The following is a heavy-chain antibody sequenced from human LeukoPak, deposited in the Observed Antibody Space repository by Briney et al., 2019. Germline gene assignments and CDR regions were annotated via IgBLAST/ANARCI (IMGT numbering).Heavy chain of an antibody. V-gene: IGHV1-69*13. CDR3: ASTVNWFDP. J-gene: IGHJ5*02. CDR2: IIPIFGTA. Sequence: GASVKVSCKASGGTFSSYAISWVRQAPGQGLEWMGGIIPIFGTANYAQKFQGRVTISADESTSTAYMELSSLRSEDTAVYCCASTVNWFDPWGQGTLVTVSS. CDR1: GGTFSSYA.